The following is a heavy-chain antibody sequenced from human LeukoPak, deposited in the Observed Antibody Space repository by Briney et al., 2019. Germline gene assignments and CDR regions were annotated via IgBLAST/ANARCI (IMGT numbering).Heavy chain of an antibody. Sequence: PSETLSLTCIVSDGSISSYYWSWIRQPPGKGLEWIGYIYYSGSTNYNPSLRSRVTMSVDTSKNQFSLKLTSVTAADTAVYYCAGSAYCSGGSCYTGLPYWGQGTLVTVSS. CDR1: DGSISSYY. V-gene: IGHV4-59*01. J-gene: IGHJ4*02. CDR3: AGSAYCSGGSCYTGLPY. D-gene: IGHD2-15*01. CDR2: IYYSGST.